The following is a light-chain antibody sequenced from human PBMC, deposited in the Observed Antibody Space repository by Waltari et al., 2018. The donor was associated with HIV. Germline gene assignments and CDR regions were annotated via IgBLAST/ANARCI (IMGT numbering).Light chain of an antibody. Sequence: QSALTQPASVSGSPGQSITISCTGTSSDIGNYNLVSWDQQHPGKATKLIIYDGIKRPSGVSNRISGSKSANTASLTISVLQAEDEADYYCCSYGGSSNWLFGGGTKLTVL. CDR3: CSYGGSSNWL. J-gene: IGLJ2*01. V-gene: IGLV2-23*01. CDR2: DGI. CDR1: SSDIGNYNL.